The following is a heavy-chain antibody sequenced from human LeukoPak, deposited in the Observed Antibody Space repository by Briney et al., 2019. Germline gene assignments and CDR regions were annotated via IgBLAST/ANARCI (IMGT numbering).Heavy chain of an antibody. Sequence: GGSLRLSSAASGFTFSSYTMNWVRQAPGKGLEWVSYITSSSSSIYYADSVKGRFTISRDNAKNSLYLQMNSLRAEDTAVYYCARRVVNAFDVWGQGTTVTVSS. CDR2: ITSSSSSI. CDR3: ARRVVNAFDV. D-gene: IGHD3-3*01. V-gene: IGHV3-48*01. CDR1: GFTFSSYT. J-gene: IGHJ3*01.